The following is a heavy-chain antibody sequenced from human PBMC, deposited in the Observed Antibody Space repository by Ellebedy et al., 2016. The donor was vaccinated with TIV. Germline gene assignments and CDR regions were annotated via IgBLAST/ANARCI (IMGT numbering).Heavy chain of an antibody. J-gene: IGHJ4*02. Sequence: SETLSLTCTVSGGSISSGGYYWSWIRQHPGKGLEWIGYIYYSGSTHYNPSLKSRVSISVDTSKKQFSLKLSAVTAADTAVYYCVRGGRYFRDYWGQGTLVTVSS. CDR2: IYYSGST. CDR1: GGSISSGGYY. V-gene: IGHV4-31*03. D-gene: IGHD3-9*01. CDR3: VRGGRYFRDY.